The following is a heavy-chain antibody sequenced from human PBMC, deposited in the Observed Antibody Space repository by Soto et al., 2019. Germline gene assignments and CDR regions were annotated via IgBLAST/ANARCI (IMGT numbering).Heavy chain of an antibody. Sequence: GGSLRLSCAASGFTFSDYYMSWIRQAPGKGLEWVSYISSSGSTIYYADSVKGRFTISRDNAKNSLYLQMNSLRAEDTAVYYCARDVPDIVVVVAASPFDYWGQGTLVTVSS. D-gene: IGHD2-15*01. CDR2: ISSSGSTI. CDR3: ARDVPDIVVVVAASPFDY. CDR1: GFTFSDYY. J-gene: IGHJ4*02. V-gene: IGHV3-11*01.